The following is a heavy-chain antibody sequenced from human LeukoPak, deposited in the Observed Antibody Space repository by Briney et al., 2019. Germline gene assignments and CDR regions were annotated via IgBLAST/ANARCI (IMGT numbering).Heavy chain of an antibody. V-gene: IGHV3-33*01. CDR1: GFTFSSYG. CDR2: ILNDGSQE. D-gene: IGHD3-16*01. J-gene: IGHJ3*02. CDR3: ARDDALGDNALDI. Sequence: PGRSLRLSCAASGFTFSSYGLHWVRQAPGKGLEWVAVILNDGSQEKYADSVKGRFTISRDNSKKTLFLQMNSLRAEDTAVYYCARDDALGDNALDIWGQGTMVTVSS.